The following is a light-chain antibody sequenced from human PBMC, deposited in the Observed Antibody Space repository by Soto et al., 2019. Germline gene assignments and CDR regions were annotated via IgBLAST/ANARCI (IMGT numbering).Light chain of an antibody. J-gene: IGKJ4*01. CDR2: LGS. CDR1: QSLLHYNGYNF. CDR3: MQARQTPPT. V-gene: IGKV2-28*01. Sequence: EIVMTQSPLSLPVTPGEPASISCRSSQSLLHYNGYNFLDWYLQKPGQSPQLLIYLGSTRASGVPDRFSGSGSGTDFTLKISRVEAEDVGIYYCMQARQTPPTFGGGTKVDIK.